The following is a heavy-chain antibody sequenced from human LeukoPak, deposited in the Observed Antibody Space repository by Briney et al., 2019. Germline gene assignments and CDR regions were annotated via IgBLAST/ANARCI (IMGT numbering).Heavy chain of an antibody. V-gene: IGHV4-59*12. J-gene: IGHJ5*02. D-gene: IGHD3-22*01. CDR1: GDSISGYY. CDR2: IHNSGNS. Sequence: SETLSLTCSVSGDSISGYYWSWIRQPPGKGLEWIAYIHNSGNSNYNPSLKSRVTISVDTSKNQFSLKLSSVTAADTAVYYCARTGLFRYYYDSSGYSNWFDPWGQGTLVTVSS. CDR3: ARTGLFRYYYDSSGYSNWFDP.